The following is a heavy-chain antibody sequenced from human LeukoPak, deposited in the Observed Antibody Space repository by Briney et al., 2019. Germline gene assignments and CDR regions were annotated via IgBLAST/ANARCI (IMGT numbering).Heavy chain of an antibody. D-gene: IGHD4-11*01. J-gene: IGHJ2*01. CDR1: GVSISSGSYY. Sequence: SETLSLTCTVSGVSISSGSYYWSWIRQPAGKGLDWIGLIYPSGTTNYNPSLKSRITITVDTSKNQFSLKLSSVPAADTAVYYCARGARDDYSFYWYFDLWGRGTLVTVSS. CDR3: ARGARDDYSFYWYFDL. V-gene: IGHV4-61*02. CDR2: IYPSGTT.